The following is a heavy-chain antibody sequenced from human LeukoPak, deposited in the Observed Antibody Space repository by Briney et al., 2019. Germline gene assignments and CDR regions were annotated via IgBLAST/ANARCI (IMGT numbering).Heavy chain of an antibody. CDR3: ARDPWPYYCSGGSCYFYYYYMDV. V-gene: IGHV1-69*05. D-gene: IGHD2-15*01. CDR2: IIPIFGTA. Sequence: SVKVSCKASGGTFSSYAISWVRQAPGQGLEWMGRIIPIFGTANYAQKLQGRVTMTTDTSTSTAYMELRSLRSDDTAVYYCARDPWPYYCSGGSCYFYYYYMDVWGKGTTVTVSS. J-gene: IGHJ6*03. CDR1: GGTFSSYA.